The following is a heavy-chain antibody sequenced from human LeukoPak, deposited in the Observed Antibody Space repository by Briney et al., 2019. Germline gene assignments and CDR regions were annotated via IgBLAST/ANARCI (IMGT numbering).Heavy chain of an antibody. CDR3: ARTIVVPAALYYYYYGMDV. J-gene: IGHJ6*02. CDR1: GYTFTSYD. V-gene: IGHV1-8*01. Sequence: ASVKVSCKASGYTFTSYDINWVRQATGQGLEWMGWMNPNSGNTGYAQKFQGRVTMTRNTSISTAYMELSSLRSEDTAVYYCARTIVVPAALYYYYYGMDVWDQGTTVTVSS. D-gene: IGHD2-2*01. CDR2: MNPNSGNT.